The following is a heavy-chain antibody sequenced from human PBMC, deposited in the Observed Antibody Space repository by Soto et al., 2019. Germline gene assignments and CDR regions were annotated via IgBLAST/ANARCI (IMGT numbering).Heavy chain of an antibody. Sequence: SETLSLTCTVSGGSISSGDYYWSWIRQPPGKGLEWIGYIYYSGSTYYNPSLKSRVTISVDTSKNQFSLKLSSVTAADTAVYYCARDGYSYGSPFDYWGQGTLVTVSS. CDR3: ARDGYSYGSPFDY. V-gene: IGHV4-30-4*01. CDR2: IYYSGST. CDR1: GGSISSGDYY. J-gene: IGHJ4*02. D-gene: IGHD5-18*01.